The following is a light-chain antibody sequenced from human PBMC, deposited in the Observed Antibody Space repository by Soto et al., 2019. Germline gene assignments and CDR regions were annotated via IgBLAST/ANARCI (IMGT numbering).Light chain of an antibody. V-gene: IGKV1-17*01. CDR1: QGIRNA. CDR3: LQHNSYPLT. CDR2: GAS. J-gene: IGKJ4*01. Sequence: DIQMTQSPSSLSSSLGDKVTITWRASQGIRNALAWYQQKPGKAPKRLIYGASTLQSGVPSRFRGSGSATEFTLTISSLQPEDFETYYCLQHNSYPLTFGGGTKVDIK.